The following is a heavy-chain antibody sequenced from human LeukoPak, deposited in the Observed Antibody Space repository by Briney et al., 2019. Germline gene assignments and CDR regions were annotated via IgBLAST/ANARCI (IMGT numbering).Heavy chain of an antibody. CDR2: MNPNSGNT. J-gene: IGHJ4*02. CDR1: GYTFTSYD. D-gene: IGHD5-24*01. Sequence: ASVKVSCKASGYTFTSYDINWVRQATGQGLEWMGWMNPNSGNTGYAQKFQGRATVTRNTSISTAYMELSSLRSEDTAVYYCARGGYDSRNRDGYNYWGQGTLVTVSS. CDR3: ARGGYDSRNRDGYNY. V-gene: IGHV1-8*01.